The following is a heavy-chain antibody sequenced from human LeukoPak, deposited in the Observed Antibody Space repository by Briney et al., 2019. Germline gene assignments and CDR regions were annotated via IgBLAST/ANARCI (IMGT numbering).Heavy chain of an antibody. CDR2: ISSSGSTI. CDR1: GFTFSDYC. J-gene: IGHJ4*02. D-gene: IGHD1-26*01. V-gene: IGHV3-11*04. Sequence: PGGSLRVSCAASGFTFSDYCMSWIRQAPGKGLEWVTYISSSGSTIYCVESVKGRFTFSRDNAKNSLYLQMNSLRAEDTAVYYCARDRSYYQTTRFDYWGQGTLVTVSS. CDR3: ARDRSYYQTTRFDY.